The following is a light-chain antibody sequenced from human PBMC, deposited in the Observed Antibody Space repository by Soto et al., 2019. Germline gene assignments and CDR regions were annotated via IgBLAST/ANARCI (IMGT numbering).Light chain of an antibody. CDR2: EAS. V-gene: IGKV1-5*03. Sequence: DIPMTQSPSTLSASVGDRVTITCRASHSISTSLAWYQQKPGKAPKVLIYEASNLQRGIPTRFSGGGFGTDFTLTISSVQPDDFATYYCQQYDSYWTFGQGTKVEIK. CDR3: QQYDSYWT. CDR1: HSISTS. J-gene: IGKJ1*01.